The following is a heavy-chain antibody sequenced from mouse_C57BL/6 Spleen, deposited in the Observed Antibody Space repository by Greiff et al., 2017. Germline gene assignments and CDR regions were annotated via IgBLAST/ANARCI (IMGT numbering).Heavy chain of an antibody. V-gene: IGHV2-3*01. CDR1: GFSLTSYG. Sequence: VQLKESGPGLVAPSQSLSITCTVSGFSLTSYGVSWVRQPPGKGLEWLGVIWGDGSTNYHSALISRLSISKDNSKSQVFLKLNSLQTDDTATYYCAKVLLLGDAMDYWGQGTSVTVSS. CDR2: IWGDGST. CDR3: AKVLLLGDAMDY. J-gene: IGHJ4*01. D-gene: IGHD3-1*01.